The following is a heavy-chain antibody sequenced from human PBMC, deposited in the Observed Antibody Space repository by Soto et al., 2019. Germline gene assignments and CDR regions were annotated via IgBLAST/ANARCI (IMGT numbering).Heavy chain of an antibody. V-gene: IGHV3-30-3*01. D-gene: IGHD3-3*01. J-gene: IGHJ6*02. Sequence: SLRLSCAASGFTFSSYAMHWVRQAPGKGLEWVAVVSYDGSRKYYADSVKGRFTISRDSSKNTLYLQMNSLRADDTAVYYCARDKGRFLEWLLYGMDVWGQGTTVTVSS. CDR3: ARDKGRFLEWLLYGMDV. CDR1: GFTFSSYA. CDR2: VSYDGSRK.